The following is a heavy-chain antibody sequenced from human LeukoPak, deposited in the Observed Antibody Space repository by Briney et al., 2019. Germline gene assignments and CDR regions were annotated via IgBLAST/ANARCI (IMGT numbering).Heavy chain of an antibody. J-gene: IGHJ6*02. Sequence: GGSLRLSCAASGVTFSSYWMSWVCQAPGKGLEWVASIKQDGSEKYYVDFVKGRFSISRDNAKNSLYLQMNSLGADDTAVYYCAGGTGMDVWGQGTTVTVSS. CDR3: AGGTGMDV. CDR1: GVTFSSYW. D-gene: IGHD1-1*01. CDR2: IKQDGSEK. V-gene: IGHV3-7*05.